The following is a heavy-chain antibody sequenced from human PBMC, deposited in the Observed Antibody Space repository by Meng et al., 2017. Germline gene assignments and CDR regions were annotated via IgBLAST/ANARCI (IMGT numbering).Heavy chain of an antibody. CDR3: ARERGYCSGGSCPMNELRFDP. D-gene: IGHD2-15*01. CDR2: IHHSGST. J-gene: IGHJ5*02. CDR1: GGSISKCNW. V-gene: IGHV4-4*02. Sequence: GPPPGAGPGLVHPSGTLSLTCGVSGGSISKCNWWSWVRQPPGKGLEWIGEIHHSGSTNYNPALKSRVTISVDKSKNQFSLKLSSVTAADTAVYYCARERGYCSGGSCPMNELRFDPWGQGTLVTVSS.